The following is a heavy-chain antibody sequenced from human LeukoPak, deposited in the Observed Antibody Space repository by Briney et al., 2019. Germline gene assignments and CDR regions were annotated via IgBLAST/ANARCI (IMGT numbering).Heavy chain of an antibody. CDR2: IYYSGST. Sequence: PSETLSLTCTVSGGSLSSYYWSWIRQPPGKGLEWIGYIYYSGSTNYNPSLKSRVTISVDTSKNQFSLKLSSVTAADTAVYYCTSVTGLNWFDPWGQGTLVTVSS. V-gene: IGHV4-59*01. CDR1: GGSLSSYY. D-gene: IGHD2/OR15-2a*01. J-gene: IGHJ5*02. CDR3: TSVTGLNWFDP.